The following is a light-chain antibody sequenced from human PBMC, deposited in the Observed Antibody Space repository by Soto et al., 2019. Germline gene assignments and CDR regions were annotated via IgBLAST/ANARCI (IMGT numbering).Light chain of an antibody. V-gene: IGKV3-20*01. CDR2: GAS. Sequence: EIVLTQSPGTLSLSPGERATLSCRASQSVSTNYLAWYQQTPGQAPRLLIYGASSRATDIPDRFSGSGSGTDFTLTISRLEPEDFAVYYCQQYGSSPLTFGGGTKVEIK. J-gene: IGKJ4*01. CDR3: QQYGSSPLT. CDR1: QSVSTNY.